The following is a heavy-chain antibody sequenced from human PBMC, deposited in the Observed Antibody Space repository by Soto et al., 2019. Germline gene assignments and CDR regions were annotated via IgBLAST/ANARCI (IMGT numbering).Heavy chain of an antibody. Sequence: EVQLLESGGRLVQPGGSLRLSCAASGFTFSSYAMSWVRQAPGKGLEWVSAISGSGGSTYYADSVKGRFTISRDNSKNTLYLQMNSLGAEDTAVYYCAKDMAEDDFGVVRDWGQGTLVTVSS. J-gene: IGHJ4*02. CDR2: ISGSGGST. D-gene: IGHD3-3*01. V-gene: IGHV3-23*01. CDR1: GFTFSSYA. CDR3: AKDMAEDDFGVVRD.